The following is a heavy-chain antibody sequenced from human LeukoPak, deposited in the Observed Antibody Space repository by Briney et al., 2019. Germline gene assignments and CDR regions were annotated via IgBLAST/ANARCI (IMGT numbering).Heavy chain of an antibody. J-gene: IGHJ4*02. V-gene: IGHV3-21*01. CDR2: ISGSGSYI. CDR3: ARGSTCFDY. CDR1: EFTFSSYS. Sequence: GGSLRPSCAASEFTFSSYSMNWVRQAPGKGLEWVSSISGSGSYIYYADSVKGRFTLSRDNAKSSLSLQMNSLRAEDTAVYYCARGSTCFDYWGQGALVTVSS.